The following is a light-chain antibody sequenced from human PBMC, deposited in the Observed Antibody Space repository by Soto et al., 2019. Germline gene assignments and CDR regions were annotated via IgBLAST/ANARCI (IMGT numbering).Light chain of an antibody. Sequence: EIVMTQSPATLSLSPGEKSPLASRASQNIDNKLVWYQQKPGQVPRLLIYDASTRATGIPARFSGSGSGTEFTLTISSLEPEDFAVYYCQQRSNWPLTFGGGTKVDIK. J-gene: IGKJ4*01. CDR2: DAS. V-gene: IGKV3-11*01. CDR3: QQRSNWPLT. CDR1: QNIDNK.